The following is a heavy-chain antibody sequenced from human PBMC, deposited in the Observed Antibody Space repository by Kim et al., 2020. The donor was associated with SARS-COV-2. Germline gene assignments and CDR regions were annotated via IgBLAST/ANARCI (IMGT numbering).Heavy chain of an antibody. J-gene: IGHJ4*01. CDR3: ARRDSSSWSHLDH. D-gene: IGHD6-13*01. CDR1: GFTFFNHD. V-gene: IGHV3-23*01. Sequence: GGSLRLSCEVSGFTFFNHDMNWVRQAPGRGLEWVSGISGSGVGTYYADPVKGRFTISKDFSKNMLYMQMIDLRVEDTAIYYCARRDSSSWSHLDHGGHGTLVTVSS. CDR2: ISGSGVGT.